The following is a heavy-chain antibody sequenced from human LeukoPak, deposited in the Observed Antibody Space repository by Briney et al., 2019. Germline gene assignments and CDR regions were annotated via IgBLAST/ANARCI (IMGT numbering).Heavy chain of an antibody. CDR1: GYTFTNYW. Sequence: GESLKISCKSSGYTFTNYWIAWVRQMPGKGLEWMGIIYPGDSDTRYSPSFQGQVTFSADKSISTAYLQWSSLKASDTAIYYCARQVPKIINQYYMDVWGKGTTVTVSS. CDR3: ARQVPKIINQYYMDV. J-gene: IGHJ6*03. D-gene: IGHD1-14*01. CDR2: IYPGDSDT. V-gene: IGHV5-51*01.